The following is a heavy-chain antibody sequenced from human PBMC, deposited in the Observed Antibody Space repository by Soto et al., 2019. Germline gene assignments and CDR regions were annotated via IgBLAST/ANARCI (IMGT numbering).Heavy chain of an antibody. CDR2: ISYDGSNK. J-gene: IGHJ6*02. CDR3: AKKLYYYYGMDV. D-gene: IGHD1-26*01. CDR1: GFTFSSYG. V-gene: IGHV3-30*18. Sequence: QVQLVESGGGVVQPGRSLRLSCAASGFTFSSYGMHWVRQAPGKGLEWVAVISYDGSNKYYADSVKGRFTISRDNSKITLYLQMNSLRAEDTAVYYCAKKLYYYYGMDVWGQGTTVTVSS.